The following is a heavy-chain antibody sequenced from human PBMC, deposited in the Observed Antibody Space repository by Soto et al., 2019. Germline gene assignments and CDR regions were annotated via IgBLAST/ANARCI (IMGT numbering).Heavy chain of an antibody. J-gene: IGHJ6*02. Sequence: SLSLSSRCSRFTHEDNPIYCIRQPPGQGVAWIGFIRSKGDGGTTEYAASVKGRFTISRDDSISIAYLQMNSLKTEDTAVYYCTSTIFGVVIPGGYYYGMDVWGQGTTVTVSS. CDR2: IRSKGDGGTT. V-gene: IGHV3-49*02. CDR3: TSTIFGVVIPGGYYYGMDV. CDR1: RFTHEDNP. D-gene: IGHD3-3*01.